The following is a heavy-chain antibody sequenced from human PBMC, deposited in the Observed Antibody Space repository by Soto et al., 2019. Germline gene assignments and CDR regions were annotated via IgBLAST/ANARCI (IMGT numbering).Heavy chain of an antibody. J-gene: IGHJ5*02. CDR1: GFTFSSYS. CDR2: ISSSSSYI. CDR3: ARDLTVAGRGENWFDP. Sequence: EVQLVESGGGLVKPGGSLRLSCAASGFTFSSYSMNWVRQAPGKGLEWVSSISSSSSYIYYADSVKGRFTISRDNAKNSLYLQMNSLRAEDTAVYYCARDLTVAGRGENWFDPWGQGTLVTVSS. V-gene: IGHV3-21*01. D-gene: IGHD6-19*01.